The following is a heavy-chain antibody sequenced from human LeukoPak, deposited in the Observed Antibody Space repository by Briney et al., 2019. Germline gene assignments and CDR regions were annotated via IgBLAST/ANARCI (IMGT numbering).Heavy chain of an antibody. CDR3: AKGISGSHYSGGDY. Sequence: GRSLRLSCAASGFTFSRYGMHWVRQAPGKGLEWVAVISYDGSNKYYADSVKGRFTVSRDNSKNTLFLQMNTLRAEDTAVYYCAKGISGSHYSGGDYWGQGTLVTVSS. V-gene: IGHV3-30*18. CDR1: GFTFSRYG. CDR2: ISYDGSNK. D-gene: IGHD1-26*01. J-gene: IGHJ4*02.